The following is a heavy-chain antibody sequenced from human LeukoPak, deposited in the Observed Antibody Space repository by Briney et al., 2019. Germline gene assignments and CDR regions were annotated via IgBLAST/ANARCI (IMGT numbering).Heavy chain of an antibody. Sequence: ASVKVSFKASGYTFTSYGINWVRQAPGQGLEWMGWISPYNGNKNYAQKLQGRITMTTYTSTSTDYMELRSLRSDDTAVYYCARRTYCGGDCSSDYWGQGTLVIVSS. CDR2: ISPYNGNK. D-gene: IGHD2-21*02. V-gene: IGHV1-18*01. CDR1: GYTFTSYG. CDR3: ARRTYCGGDCSSDY. J-gene: IGHJ4*02.